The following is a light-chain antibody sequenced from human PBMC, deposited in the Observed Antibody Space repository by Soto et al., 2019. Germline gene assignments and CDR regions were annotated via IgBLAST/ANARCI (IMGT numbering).Light chain of an antibody. J-gene: IGLJ1*01. CDR2: EVS. CDR1: SSDVGGYNY. CDR3: SSYTSSSTPLYV. V-gene: IGLV2-14*01. Sequence: LTQPASVSGSPGQSITISCTGTSSDVGGYNYVSWYQQHPGKAPKLMIYEVSNRPSGVSNRFSGSKSGNTASLTISGLQAEDEADYYCSSYTSSSTPLYVFGTGTKVTVL.